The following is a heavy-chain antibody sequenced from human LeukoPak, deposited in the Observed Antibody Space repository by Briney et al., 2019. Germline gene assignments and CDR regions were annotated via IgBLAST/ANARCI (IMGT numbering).Heavy chain of an antibody. CDR1: GGSISGYY. D-gene: IGHD1-26*01. CDR2: IYYSGST. Sequence: SETLSLTCTVSGGSISGYYWSWIRQPPGKGLEWLGYIYYSGSTNYNPSLKSRVTISVDTSKNQFSLKLSSVTAAGTAVYYCAREVGPRELRSADAFDIWGQGTMVTVSS. J-gene: IGHJ3*02. V-gene: IGHV4-59*01. CDR3: AREVGPRELRSADAFDI.